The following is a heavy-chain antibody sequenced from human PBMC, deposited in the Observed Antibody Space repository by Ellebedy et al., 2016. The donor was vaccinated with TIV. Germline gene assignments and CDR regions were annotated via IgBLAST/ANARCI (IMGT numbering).Heavy chain of an antibody. Sequence: GGSLRLSXSASGFTFSNYAMHWARQAPGKRLEYVSGIGGDGGSAYHADSVKGRFTISRDNSKNTLYLQMSSLRVEDTAVYYCVNFHCGGDCYPAWGQGTLVTVSS. CDR1: GFTFSNYA. J-gene: IGHJ5*02. D-gene: IGHD2-21*01. CDR2: IGGDGGSA. CDR3: VNFHCGGDCYPA. V-gene: IGHV3-64D*06.